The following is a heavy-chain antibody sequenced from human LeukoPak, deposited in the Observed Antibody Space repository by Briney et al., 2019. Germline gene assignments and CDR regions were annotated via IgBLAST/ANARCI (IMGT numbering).Heavy chain of an antibody. CDR1: GFTFSSHE. V-gene: IGHV3-48*03. Sequence: GGSLRLSCAASGFTFSSHEMNWVRQAPGKGLEWVSYISSSGSTIYYADSVKGRFTISRDNAKNSLYLQMNSLRAEDTAVYYCARTWDTAMVYFDYWGQGTLVTVSS. CDR3: ARTWDTAMVYFDY. D-gene: IGHD5-18*01. J-gene: IGHJ4*02. CDR2: ISSSGSTI.